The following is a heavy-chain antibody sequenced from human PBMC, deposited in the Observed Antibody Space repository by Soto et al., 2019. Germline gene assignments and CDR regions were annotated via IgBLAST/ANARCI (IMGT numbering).Heavy chain of an antibody. CDR3: AKAFGDWYPFEK. D-gene: IGHD2-21*02. CDR2: INDNGDLR. V-gene: IGHV3-23*01. Sequence: GGSLSLSCVASGFTFGSYAMSWVRRAPGKGLEWVSTINDNGDLRYYADSVRGRFTISRDNSKNTLYLQLNNLRAEDTARYHCAKAFGDWYPFEKWGLGALVTVSS. J-gene: IGHJ4*02. CDR1: GFTFGSYA.